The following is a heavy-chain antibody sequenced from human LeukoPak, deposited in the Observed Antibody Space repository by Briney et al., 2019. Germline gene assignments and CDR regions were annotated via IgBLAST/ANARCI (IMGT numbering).Heavy chain of an antibody. V-gene: IGHV1-69*01. J-gene: IGHJ4*02. CDR2: IIPIFGTA. D-gene: IGHD5-24*01. CDR3: ARDNRRDGYNN. CDR1: GGTFSSYA. Sequence: SVKASCKASGGTFSSYAISWVRQAPGQGLEWMGGIIPIFGTANYAQKFQGRVTITADESTSTAYMELSSLRSEDTAVYSCARDNRRDGYNNWGQGTLVTVSS.